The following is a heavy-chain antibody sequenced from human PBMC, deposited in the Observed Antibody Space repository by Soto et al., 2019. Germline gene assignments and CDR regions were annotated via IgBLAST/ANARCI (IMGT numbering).Heavy chain of an antibody. V-gene: IGHV1-18*01. CDR2: ISAYNGNT. CDR1: GYTFTSYG. Sequence: ASVKVSCTASGYTFTSYGISWVRQAPGQGLEWMGWISAYNGNTDYAQKLQGRVTMTTDTSTSTAYMELRSLRSDDTAVYYCARESRGYSYGAGVIDYWGQGTLVTVSS. J-gene: IGHJ4*02. CDR3: ARESRGYSYGAGVIDY. D-gene: IGHD5-18*01.